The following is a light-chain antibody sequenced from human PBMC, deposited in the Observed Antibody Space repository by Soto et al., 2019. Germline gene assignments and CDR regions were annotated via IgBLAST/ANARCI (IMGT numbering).Light chain of an antibody. V-gene: IGKV1-5*03. CDR1: QSISSW. CDR3: QQYNSYSLT. CDR2: KAS. Sequence: DLQMTQSPSTLSASVGDRVTITCRASQSISSWLAWYQQKPGTAPKLLIYKASSLESGVPSRFSGSVSGTDFTLTISSLQPDDFATYYCQQYNSYSLTFGGGTKVEIK. J-gene: IGKJ4*01.